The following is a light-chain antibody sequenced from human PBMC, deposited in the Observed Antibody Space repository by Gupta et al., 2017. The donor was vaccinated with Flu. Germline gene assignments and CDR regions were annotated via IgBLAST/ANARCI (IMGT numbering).Light chain of an antibody. CDR1: QSILCSSTNKNY. CDR3: QQYYGTPLT. Sequence: DIVMTQSPASLAVSLGERATINCKSSQSILCSSTNKNYLSWYQQKPGQPPKLLIYWASTRESGVPDRFSGSGSGTDFTLTISSLQAEDVAVYYCQQYYGTPLTFGPGTRVDIK. V-gene: IGKV4-1*01. J-gene: IGKJ3*01. CDR2: WAS.